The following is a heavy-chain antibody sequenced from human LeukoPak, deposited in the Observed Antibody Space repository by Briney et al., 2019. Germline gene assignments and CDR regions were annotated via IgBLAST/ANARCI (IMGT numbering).Heavy chain of an antibody. D-gene: IGHD3-10*01. CDR1: GFTFSRYW. V-gene: IGHV3-7*01. CDR3: ARVYGWFGELPRD. J-gene: IGHJ4*02. CDR2: IKQDGSEK. Sequence: GGSLRLSCAASGFTFSRYWMSWARQAPGKGLEWVANIKQDGSEKHYVDSVKGRFTISRDNAKNSLYLQMNSLRAEDTAVYYCARVYGWFGELPRDWGQGTLVTVSS.